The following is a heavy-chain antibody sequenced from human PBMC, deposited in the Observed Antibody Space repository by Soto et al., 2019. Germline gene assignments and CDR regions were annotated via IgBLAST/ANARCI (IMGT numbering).Heavy chain of an antibody. CDR2: ISYDGSNK. V-gene: IGHV3-30*18. CDR3: AKDPRRDYYDSSGYPFDY. Sequence: PGGSLRLSCAASGFTFSSYGMHWVRQSPGKGLEWVAVISYDGSNKYYADSVKGRFTISRDNSKNTLYLQMNSLRAEDTAVYYCAKDPRRDYYDSSGYPFDYWGQGTLVTVSS. CDR1: GFTFSSYG. D-gene: IGHD3-22*01. J-gene: IGHJ4*02.